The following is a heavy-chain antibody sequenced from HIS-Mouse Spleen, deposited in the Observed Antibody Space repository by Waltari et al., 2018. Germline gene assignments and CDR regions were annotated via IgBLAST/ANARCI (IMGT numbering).Heavy chain of an antibody. CDR1: GGSISSYY. CDR3: ASMMATHDAFDI. CDR2: IYTSWST. J-gene: IGHJ3*02. D-gene: IGHD5-12*01. Sequence: QVQLQESGPGLVKPSETLSLTCTVSGGSISSYYWSWIRQPAGKGLEWIGRIYTSWSTNYNPSLKSRCTMSVDTSKNQFSLKLSSVTAADTAVYYCASMMATHDAFDIWGQGTMVTVSS. V-gene: IGHV4-4*07.